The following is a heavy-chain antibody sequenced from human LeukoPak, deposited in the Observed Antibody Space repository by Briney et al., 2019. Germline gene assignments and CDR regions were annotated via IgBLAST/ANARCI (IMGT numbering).Heavy chain of an antibody. CDR2: INPSGGST. J-gene: IGHJ4*02. CDR1: GYTFTSYY. D-gene: IGHD3-3*01. V-gene: IGHV1-46*01. CDR3: ARRGQEWLSMGDYFDY. Sequence: GASVKVSCKASGYTFTSYYMHWVRQAPGQGLEWMGIINPSGGSTSYAQKFQGRVTMTRDMSTSTVYMELSSLRSEDTAVYYCARRGQEWLSMGDYFDYWGQGTLVTVSS.